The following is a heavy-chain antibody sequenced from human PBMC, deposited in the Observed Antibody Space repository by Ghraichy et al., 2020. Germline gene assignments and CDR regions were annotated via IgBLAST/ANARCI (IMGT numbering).Heavy chain of an antibody. D-gene: IGHD6-19*01. CDR3: ASPWDTGEQWTSFDY. Sequence: SETLSLTCTVSGGSISSYYWSWIRQPPGKGLEWIGYIYYSGSTNYNPSLKSRVTISVDTSKNQFSLKLSSVTAADTAVYYCASPWDTGEQWTSFDYWGQGTLVTVSS. CDR1: GGSISSYY. CDR2: IYYSGST. J-gene: IGHJ4*02. V-gene: IGHV4-59*01.